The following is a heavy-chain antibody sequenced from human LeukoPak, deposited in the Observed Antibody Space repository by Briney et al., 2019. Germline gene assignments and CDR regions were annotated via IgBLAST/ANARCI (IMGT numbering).Heavy chain of an antibody. V-gene: IGHV1-69*06. CDR2: IIPIFGTA. D-gene: IGHD3-10*01. CDR3: ARDRSFISAPVLFDY. CDR1: GGTFSSYA. Sequence: GSSVKVSCKASGGTFSSYAISWVRQAPGQGLEWMGGIIPIFGTANYAQKFQGRVTITADKSTSTAYMELSSLRSEDTAVYYCARDRSFISAPVLFDYWGQGTLVTVSS. J-gene: IGHJ4*02.